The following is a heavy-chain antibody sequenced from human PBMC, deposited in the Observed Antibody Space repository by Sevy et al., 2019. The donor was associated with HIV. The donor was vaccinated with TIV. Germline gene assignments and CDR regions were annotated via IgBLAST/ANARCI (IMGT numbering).Heavy chain of an antibody. CDR2: ITGDSSYM. D-gene: IGHD3-22*01. J-gene: IGHJ4*02. V-gene: IGHV3-21*01. Sequence: GGSLRLSCAASGFTFSSYNMNWVRQAPGKGLEWISSITGDSSYMYDADSVKGRFTISRDNAKNSLYLHMNGLRAEDTAVYYCARDRPTLNYHAGSGYNYYFDSWGQGTLVTVSS. CDR1: GFTFSSYN. CDR3: ARDRPTLNYHAGSGYNYYFDS.